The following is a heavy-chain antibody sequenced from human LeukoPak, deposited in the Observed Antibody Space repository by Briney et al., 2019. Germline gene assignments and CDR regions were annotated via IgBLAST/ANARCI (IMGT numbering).Heavy chain of an antibody. J-gene: IGHJ4*02. CDR3: VREGYYGSAALYS. CDR2: IKTDGSST. D-gene: IGHD3-10*01. CDR1: GFTFRSYW. Sequence: GGSLRLSCAASGFTFRSYWMHWVRQAPGKGLVCVSRIKTDGSSTTYADSVKGRFTISRDNAKNTLYLQVNSLRAEDTAVYYCVREGYYGSAALYSWGQGTPVTVSS. V-gene: IGHV3-74*01.